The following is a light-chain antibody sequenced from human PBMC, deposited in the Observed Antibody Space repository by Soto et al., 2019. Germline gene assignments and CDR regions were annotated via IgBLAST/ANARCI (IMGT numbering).Light chain of an antibody. CDR1: QSISTW. J-gene: IGKJ4*01. V-gene: IGKV1-5*03. CDR3: QQYNSY. CDR2: NTS. Sequence: DIQMTQSPSTLSASVGDRVTITCRASQSISTWLAWYQQKPGKAPKLLIYNTSTLENGVPSRFSGSGSGTEFTLTISSLQPDDFATYYYQQYNSYFGGGTKVEIK.